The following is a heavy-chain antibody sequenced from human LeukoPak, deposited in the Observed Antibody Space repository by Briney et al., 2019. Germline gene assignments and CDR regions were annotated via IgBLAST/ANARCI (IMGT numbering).Heavy chain of an antibody. Sequence: SETLSLTCAVYGGSFSGYYGSWIRQPPGKGLEWIGEINHSGSTNYNPSLKSRVTISVDTSKNQLSLKLSSVTAADTAVYYCARKYYYDSSGYYMGVYFDYWGQGTLVTVSS. V-gene: IGHV4-34*01. CDR2: INHSGST. CDR1: GGSFSGYY. J-gene: IGHJ4*02. D-gene: IGHD3-22*01. CDR3: ARKYYYDSSGYYMGVYFDY.